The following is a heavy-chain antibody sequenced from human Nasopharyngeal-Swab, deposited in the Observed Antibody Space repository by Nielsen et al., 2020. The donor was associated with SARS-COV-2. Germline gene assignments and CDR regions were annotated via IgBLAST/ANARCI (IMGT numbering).Heavy chain of an antibody. D-gene: IGHD2-21*01. CDR2: INPGGGST. CDR3: ARLTIPLDY. CDR1: GYTFTSYY. V-gene: IGHV1-46*01. J-gene: IGHJ4*02. Sequence: ASVPVSCKASGYTFTSYYMHWVRQAPGQGLEWMGIINPGGGSTSYAQKFQGRVTMTRDTSTSTVYMELSSLRSEDTAVCYCARLTIPLDYWGQGTLVTVSS.